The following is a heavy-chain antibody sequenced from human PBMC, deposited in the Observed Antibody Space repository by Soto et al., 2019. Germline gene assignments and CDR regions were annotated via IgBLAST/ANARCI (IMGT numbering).Heavy chain of an antibody. CDR2: VYPGDSDT. J-gene: IGHJ6*02. CDR1: GYSFTSYW. CDR3: ARHDYDYYFYGMDV. Sequence: PGESLKISCKGSGYSFTSYWIVWVRQMPGKGLEWMGIVYPGDSDTRYSPSFRGQVTISADKSLSTAYLQWSSLKASDTAVYYCARHDYDYYFYGMDVWGQGTTVTVSS. V-gene: IGHV5-51*01. D-gene: IGHD4-17*01.